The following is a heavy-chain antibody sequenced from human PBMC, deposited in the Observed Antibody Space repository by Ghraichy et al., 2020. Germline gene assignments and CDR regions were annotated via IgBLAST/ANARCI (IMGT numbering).Heavy chain of an antibody. Sequence: GESLNISCKASGYTFTSYYMHWVRQAPGQGLEWMGIINPSGGSTSYAQKFQGRVTMTRDTSTSTVYMELSSLRSEDTAVYYCARGARTRITPFYYYGMDVWGQGTTVTVSS. CDR3: ARGARTRITPFYYYGMDV. V-gene: IGHV1-46*03. J-gene: IGHJ6*02. CDR2: INPSGGST. CDR1: GYTFTSYY. D-gene: IGHD5-24*01.